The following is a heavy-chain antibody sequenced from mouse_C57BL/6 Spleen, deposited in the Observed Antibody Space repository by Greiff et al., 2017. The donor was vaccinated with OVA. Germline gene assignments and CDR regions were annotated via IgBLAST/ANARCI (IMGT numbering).Heavy chain of an antibody. CDR2: IYPGDGDT. V-gene: IGHV1-82*01. D-gene: IGHD2-5*01. J-gene: IGHJ4*01. CDR1: GYAFSSSW. Sequence: QVQLKESGPELVKPGASVKISCKASGYAFSSSWMNWVKQRPGKGLEWIGRIYPGDGDTNYNGKFKGKATLTADKSSSTAYMQRSSLTSEDSAVYFCTKSNYDYYAMDYWGQGTSVTVSS. CDR3: TKSNYDYYAMDY.